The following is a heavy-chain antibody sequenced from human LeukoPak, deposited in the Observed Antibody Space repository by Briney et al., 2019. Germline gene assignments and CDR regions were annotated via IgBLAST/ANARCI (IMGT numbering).Heavy chain of an antibody. CDR3: ARGGLLWFGERYYYMDV. D-gene: IGHD3-10*01. CDR2: IYYSGST. J-gene: IGHJ6*03. CDR1: GGSFSGYY. V-gene: IGHV4-59*01. Sequence: SETLSLTCAVYGGSFSGYYWSWIRQPPGKGLEWIGYIYYSGSTNYNPSLKSRVTISVDTSKNQFSLKLSSVTAADTAVYYCARGGLLWFGERYYYMDVWGKGTTVTISS.